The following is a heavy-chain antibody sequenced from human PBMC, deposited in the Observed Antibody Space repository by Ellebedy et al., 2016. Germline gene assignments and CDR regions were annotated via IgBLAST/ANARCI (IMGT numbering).Heavy chain of an antibody. CDR3: ARTPCNSTSCYVYLQDV. CDR2: ISPYNGNT. J-gene: IGHJ6*02. CDR1: GYTFTSYG. V-gene: IGHV1-18*01. D-gene: IGHD2-2*01. Sequence: ASVKVSCKASGYTFTSYGISWVRQAPGQGLEWMGWISPYNGNTNYAQKLQGRVTMTTDTSTSTAYMELRSLRSDDTAVYYCARTPCNSTSCYVYLQDVWGQGTTVTVSS.